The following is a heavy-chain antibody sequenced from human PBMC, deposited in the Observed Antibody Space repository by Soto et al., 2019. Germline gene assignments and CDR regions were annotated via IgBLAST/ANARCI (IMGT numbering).Heavy chain of an antibody. CDR3: AREKWGSGSRWLDP. Sequence: ASVKVSCKASGYTFTSYAMNWVRQAPGQRLEWMGWINTGNGYTKYSQKFQGRVSINRDTSASTTYMQLTSLRSEDTALYCCAREKWGSGSRWLDPWGQGTLVTVSS. V-gene: IGHV1-3*04. CDR1: GYTFTSYA. D-gene: IGHD6-19*01. J-gene: IGHJ5*02. CDR2: INTGNGYT.